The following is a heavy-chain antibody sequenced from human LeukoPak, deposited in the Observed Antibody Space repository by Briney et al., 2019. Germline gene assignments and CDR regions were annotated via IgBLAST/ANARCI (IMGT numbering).Heavy chain of an antibody. D-gene: IGHD6-13*01. CDR2: INSDGSST. CDR1: GFTFSSYW. Sequence: GGSLRPSCAASGFTFSSYWMHWVRQAPGKGLVWVSRINSDGSSTSYADSVKGRFTISRDNAKNTLYLQMNSLRAEDTAVYYCARARSIAAAGTDWFDPWGQGTLVTVSS. J-gene: IGHJ5*02. V-gene: IGHV3-74*01. CDR3: ARARSIAAAGTDWFDP.